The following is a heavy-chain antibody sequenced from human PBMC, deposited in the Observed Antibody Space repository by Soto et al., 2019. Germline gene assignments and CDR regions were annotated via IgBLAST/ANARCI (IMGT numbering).Heavy chain of an antibody. CDR1: GXTFSSYS. D-gene: IGHD3-22*01. J-gene: IGHJ4*02. CDR2: ISGSGGST. CDR3: AKSKRITMIVVVIKTPHYFDY. Sequence: GSLRLSCAASGXTFSSYSMSWVRQAPGKGLEWVSAISGSGGSTYYADSVKGRFTLSRDNSKNTLYLQMNSLRAEDTAVYYCAKSKRITMIVVVIKTPHYFDYWGQGTLVPVSS. V-gene: IGHV3-23*01.